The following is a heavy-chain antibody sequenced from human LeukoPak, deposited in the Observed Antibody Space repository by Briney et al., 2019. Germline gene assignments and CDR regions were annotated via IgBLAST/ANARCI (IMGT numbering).Heavy chain of an antibody. CDR3: ARLGSGQNWFDP. D-gene: IGHD6-19*01. J-gene: IGHJ5*02. CDR2: IYYSGST. V-gene: IGHV4-39*01. Sequence: SETLSLTCTVSGGSISSSSYYWGWIRQPPGKGLEWIGSIYYSGSTYYNPSLKSRVTISVDTSKNHFSLKLSSVTAADTAVYYCARLGSGQNWFDPWGQGTLVTVSS. CDR1: GGSISSSSYY.